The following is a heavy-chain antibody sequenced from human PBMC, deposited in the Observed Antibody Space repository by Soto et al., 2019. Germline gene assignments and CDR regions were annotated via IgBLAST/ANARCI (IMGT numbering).Heavy chain of an antibody. CDR1: GFTFSSYA. Sequence: HPGGSLRLSCAASGFTFSSYAMSWVRQAPGKGLEWVSAISGSGGSTYYADSVKGRFTISRDNSKNTLYLQMNSLRAEDTAVYYCARGDSSGYGAFDIWGQGTMVTVSS. CDR2: ISGSGGST. D-gene: IGHD3-22*01. CDR3: ARGDSSGYGAFDI. J-gene: IGHJ3*02. V-gene: IGHV3-23*01.